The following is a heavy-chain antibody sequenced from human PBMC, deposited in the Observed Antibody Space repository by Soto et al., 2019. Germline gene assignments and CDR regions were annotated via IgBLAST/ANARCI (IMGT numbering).Heavy chain of an antibody. CDR1: GYTFNNFA. CDR3: AREQTRWLKDAFDI. D-gene: IGHD5-12*01. Sequence: QVQLVQSGPEVKKPGASVRVSCKASGYTFNNFAINWVRQAPGQGLEWLGWISPYNGETEYAQKFQGRVIMTTDASTSTAYLEVRSLRSDETAVYYCAREQTRWLKDAFDIWGQGTMVIVSP. V-gene: IGHV1-18*01. J-gene: IGHJ3*02. CDR2: ISPYNGET.